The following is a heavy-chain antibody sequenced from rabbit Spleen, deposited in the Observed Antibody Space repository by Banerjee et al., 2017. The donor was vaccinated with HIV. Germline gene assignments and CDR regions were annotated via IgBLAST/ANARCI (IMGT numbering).Heavy chain of an antibody. CDR2: IHVNSDSKI. D-gene: IGHD1-1*01. CDR1: GFSFSSSYY. J-gene: IGHJ4*01. V-gene: IGHV1S45*01. CDR3: ARDPFDSNRNYGEL. Sequence: QEQLVESGGGLVQPEGSLTLTCTASGFSFSSSYYMCWVRRAPGKGLEWIGCIHVNSDSKIYYASWAKGRFTISKTSSTTVTLQMTSLTAADTATYFCARDPFDSNRNYGELWGPGTLVTVS.